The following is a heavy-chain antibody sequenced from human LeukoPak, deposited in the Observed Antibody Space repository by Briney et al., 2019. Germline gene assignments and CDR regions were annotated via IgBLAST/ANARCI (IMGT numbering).Heavy chain of an antibody. CDR2: IKADGGEK. CDR3: ARGGAARPDF. V-gene: IGHV3-7*01. Sequence: PGGSLRLSRAASGFTFSTYWMNWFRQTPGKGLEWVAKIKADGGEKDHVASVKGRFTISRDNAKNSLYLQMNSLGVEDTAVYYCARGGAARPDFWGQGTLVTVSS. CDR1: GFTFSTYW. J-gene: IGHJ4*02. D-gene: IGHD6-6*01.